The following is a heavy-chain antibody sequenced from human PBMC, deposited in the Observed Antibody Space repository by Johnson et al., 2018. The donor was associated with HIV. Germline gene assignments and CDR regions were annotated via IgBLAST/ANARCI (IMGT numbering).Heavy chain of an antibody. J-gene: IGHJ3*02. Sequence: QVQLVESGGGLVQPGGSLRLSCAVSGFTFSIYAMRWVRQAPGKGLECMAVISYDGSNKYYEDSAKGRFTISRDNSKNTLYLQMNSLRAEDTAVYYCARPGGDYSAFDIWGQGTMVTVSS. CDR2: ISYDGSNK. D-gene: IGHD4-17*01. V-gene: IGHV3-30-3*01. CDR1: GFTFSIYA. CDR3: ARPGGDYSAFDI.